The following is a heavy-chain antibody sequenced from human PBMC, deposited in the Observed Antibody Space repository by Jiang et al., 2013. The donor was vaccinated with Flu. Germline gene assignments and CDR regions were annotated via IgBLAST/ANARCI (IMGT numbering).Heavy chain of an antibody. CDR3: ARGYSGLVQDPEPKTNAFDI. Sequence: GPGLVKPSETLSLTCTVSGGSISSYYWSWIRQPPGKGLEWIGYIYYSGSTNYNPSLKSRVTISVDTSKNQFSLKLSSVTAADTAVYYCARGYSGLVQDPEPKTNAFDIWGQGTMVTVSS. CDR2: IYYSGST. J-gene: IGHJ3*02. CDR1: GGSISSYY. D-gene: IGHD1-1*01. V-gene: IGHV4-59*01.